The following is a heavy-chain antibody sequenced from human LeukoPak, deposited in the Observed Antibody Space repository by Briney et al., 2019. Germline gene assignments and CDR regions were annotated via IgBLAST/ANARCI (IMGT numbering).Heavy chain of an antibody. CDR2: IRYDGSNK. D-gene: IGHD4-11*01. CDR3: AKDFGYSNYERAFDI. Sequence: GGSLRLSCAASGFTFSSYGMHWVRQAPGKGLEWVAFIRYDGSNKYYADSVKGRFTISRDNSKNTLYLQMNSLRAEDTAVYYCAKDFGYSNYERAFDIWGQGTMVTVSS. V-gene: IGHV3-30*02. CDR1: GFTFSSYG. J-gene: IGHJ3*02.